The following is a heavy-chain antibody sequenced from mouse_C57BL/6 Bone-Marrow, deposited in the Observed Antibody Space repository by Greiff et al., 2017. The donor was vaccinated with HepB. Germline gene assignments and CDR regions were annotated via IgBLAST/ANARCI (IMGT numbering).Heavy chain of an antibody. CDR2: IYPRSGNT. CDR1: GYTFTSYG. Sequence: VQRVESGAELARPGASVKLSCKASGYTFTSYGISWVKQRTGQGLEWIGEIYPRSGNTYYNEKFKGKATLTADKSSSTAYMELRSLTSEDSAVYFCARSPYYYGSRGLAYWGEGTLVTVAA. CDR3: ARSPYYYGSRGLAY. D-gene: IGHD1-1*01. J-gene: IGHJ3*01. V-gene: IGHV1-81*01.